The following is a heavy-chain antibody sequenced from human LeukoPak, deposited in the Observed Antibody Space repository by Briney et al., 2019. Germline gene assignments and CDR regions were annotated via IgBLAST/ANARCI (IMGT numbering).Heavy chain of an antibody. J-gene: IGHJ4*02. CDR1: GGSFSGYY. Sequence: SETLSLTCAVYGGSFSGYYWSWIRQPPGKGLEWIGEINHSGSTNYNPSLKSRVTISVDTSKNQFSLKLSSVTAADTAVYYCARVPRGYYDSSGMSSYWGQGTLVTVSS. V-gene: IGHV4-34*01. D-gene: IGHD3-22*01. CDR2: INHSGST. CDR3: ARVPRGYYDSSGMSSY.